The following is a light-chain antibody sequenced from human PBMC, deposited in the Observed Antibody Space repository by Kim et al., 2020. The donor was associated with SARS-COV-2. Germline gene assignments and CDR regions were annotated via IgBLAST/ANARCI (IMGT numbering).Light chain of an antibody. CDR2: EDV. V-gene: IGLV3-1*01. J-gene: IGLJ3*02. CDR1: DLGERY. CDR3: QAWARITVV. Sequence: VAPGQTATITCSGDDLGERYVSWYQQRPGQSPLLVIYEDVKRPSGIPERFSGSNSGNTATLTISGSQALDEADYFCQAWARITVVFGGGTKLTVL.